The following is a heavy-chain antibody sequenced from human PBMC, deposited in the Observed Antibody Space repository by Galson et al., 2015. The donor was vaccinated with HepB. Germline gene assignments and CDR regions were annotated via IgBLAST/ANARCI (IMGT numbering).Heavy chain of an antibody. V-gene: IGHV3-23*01. CDR1: GFTFSIYA. J-gene: IGHJ4*02. Sequence: SLRLSCAASGFTFSIYAMSWVRQAPGKGLEWVSGMSGSAGGAYYADSVKGRFTVSRDNSKSTLYLQMNSLRAEDTALYYCAKAQRSSWTFDYWGQGTLVTVSS. CDR3: AKAQRSSWTFDY. CDR2: MSGSAGGA. D-gene: IGHD2-15*01.